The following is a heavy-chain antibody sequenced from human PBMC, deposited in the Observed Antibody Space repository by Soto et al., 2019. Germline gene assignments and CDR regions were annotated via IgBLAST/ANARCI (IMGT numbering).Heavy chain of an antibody. D-gene: IGHD7-27*01. CDR1: GFTFSSYG. J-gene: IGHJ4*02. CDR2: ISFDEVNK. V-gene: IGHV3-30*18. CDR3: AKRDTSGSFDY. Sequence: QVQLVESGGGVVQPGRSLRLSCAASGFTFSSYGMHWVRQAPGKGLEWVALISFDEVNKYYADSVKGRFTISRDSSKNTLSLQMNSLRAEDTAVYYCAKRDTSGSFDYWGQGTQVTVSS.